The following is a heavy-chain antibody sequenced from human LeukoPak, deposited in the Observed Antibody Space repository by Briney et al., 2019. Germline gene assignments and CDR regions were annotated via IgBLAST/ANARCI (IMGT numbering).Heavy chain of an antibody. CDR3: ARLGQVGYDPFDY. Sequence: ASVKVSCKASGYTFTGYYMHWVRQAPGQGLEWMGRINPNSGGTNYAQKFQGRVTMTRDTSISTAYMELSRLRSDDTAVYYCARLGQVGYDPFDYWGQGTLVTVSS. CDR1: GYTFTGYY. J-gene: IGHJ4*02. V-gene: IGHV1-2*06. CDR2: INPNSGGT. D-gene: IGHD5-12*01.